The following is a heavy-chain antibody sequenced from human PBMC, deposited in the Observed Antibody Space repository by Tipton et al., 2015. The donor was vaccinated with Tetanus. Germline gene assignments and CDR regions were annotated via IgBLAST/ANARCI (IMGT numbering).Heavy chain of an antibody. CDR1: GYTFTSYY. CDR2: INPSGGST. J-gene: IGHJ6*02. D-gene: IGHD2-21*02. V-gene: IGHV1-46*01. CDR3: ARGPLGLVVTAIQDYYYGMDV. Sequence: QMQLVQSGAEVKKPGASVKVSCKASGYTFTSYYMHWVRQAPGQGLEWMGIINPSGGSTSYAQRFQGRVTMTRDTSTSTVYMELSSLRSEDTAVYYCARGPLGLVVTAIQDYYYGMDVWGQGTTVTVSS.